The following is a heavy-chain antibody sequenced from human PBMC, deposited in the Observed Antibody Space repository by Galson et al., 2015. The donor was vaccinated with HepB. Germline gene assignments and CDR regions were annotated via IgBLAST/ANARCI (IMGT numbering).Heavy chain of an antibody. V-gene: IGHV3-23*01. CDR1: GFTFSNYD. CDR2: ISTSGRST. Sequence: SLRLSCAASGFTFSNYDMNWVRQAPGKGLEWVSGISTSGRSTYYADSVKGRFTISRDNSKNTLYLQMSSLRAEDTAVYYCGRDTRSLGALDVWGQGTMVTVST. D-gene: IGHD3-16*01. CDR3: GRDTRSLGALDV. J-gene: IGHJ3*01.